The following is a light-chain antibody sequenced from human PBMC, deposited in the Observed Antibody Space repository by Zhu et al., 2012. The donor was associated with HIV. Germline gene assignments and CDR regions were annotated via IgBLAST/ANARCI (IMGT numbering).Light chain of an antibody. J-gene: IGKJ2*01. CDR3: QQYETSPRT. CDR1: ESLSNNY. Sequence: EIVLTQYPGTLSLSPGERAVVSCRASESLSNNYLAWYQLRPGQAPKLLIYGTSTRATGIPERFSGSGSGTHSTLSISRLEPEDFAMYFCQQYETSPRTFGLGTKVEIK. V-gene: IGKV3-20*01. CDR2: GTS.